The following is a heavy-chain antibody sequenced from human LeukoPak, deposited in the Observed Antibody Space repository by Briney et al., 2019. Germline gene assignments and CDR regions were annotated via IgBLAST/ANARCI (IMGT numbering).Heavy chain of an antibody. Sequence: SETLSLTCAVSGGSISSSNWWSWVRQPPGKGLEWIGEIYHSGSTNYNPSLKSRVTISVDKSKNQFSLKLSSVTAADTAVYYCARGYYDSSGYYYYYYYYGRDVWGQGTTVTVSS. CDR3: ARGYYDSSGYYYYYYYYGRDV. D-gene: IGHD3-22*01. V-gene: IGHV4-4*02. CDR2: IYHSGST. J-gene: IGHJ6*02. CDR1: GGSISSSNW.